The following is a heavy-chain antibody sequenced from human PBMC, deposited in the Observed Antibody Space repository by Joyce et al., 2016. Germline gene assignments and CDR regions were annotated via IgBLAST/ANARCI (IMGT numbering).Heavy chain of an antibody. CDR2: IYLGGST. Sequence: QVQLQESGPGLVKPSGTLSLTCGVSGGSISSAHWWSWVRQPPGKGLEWIGEIYLGGSTTYNPSLKRRVTISVDKSKNQLSLKMNSVTAADTAVYYCARNGAYSQDSWGQGTLVTVSS. CDR3: ARNGAYSQDS. V-gene: IGHV4-4*02. CDR1: GGSISSAHW. D-gene: IGHD5-12*01. J-gene: IGHJ5*01.